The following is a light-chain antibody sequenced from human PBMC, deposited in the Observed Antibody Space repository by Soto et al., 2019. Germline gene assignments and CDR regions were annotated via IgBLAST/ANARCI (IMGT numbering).Light chain of an antibody. J-gene: IGKJ2*01. CDR1: QSIRMS. CDR2: GAS. V-gene: IGKV1-39*01. Sequence: DIQMTQSPSSLSASVGDRVTLTCRASQSIRMSLNWYQQKPGKAPNVLIFGASSLQSGVPSRFSGSGSGTDFTLTISSLQLEDFVTYYCQQSYSTPYTFGQGTKLEIK. CDR3: QQSYSTPYT.